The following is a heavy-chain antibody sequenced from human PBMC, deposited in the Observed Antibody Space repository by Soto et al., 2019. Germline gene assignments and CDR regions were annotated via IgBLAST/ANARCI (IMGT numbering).Heavy chain of an antibody. J-gene: IGHJ3*02. CDR1: GYTLTELS. CDR3: ATGYSSSWYGVDAFDI. CDR2: FDPEDGET. V-gene: IGHV1-24*01. Sequence: ASVKVSCKVSGYTLTELSMHWVRQAPGKGLEWMGGFDPEDGETIYAQKFQGRVTMTEDTSTDTAYMELSSLRSEDTAVYYCATGYSSSWYGVDAFDIWGQGTMVTVSS. D-gene: IGHD6-13*01.